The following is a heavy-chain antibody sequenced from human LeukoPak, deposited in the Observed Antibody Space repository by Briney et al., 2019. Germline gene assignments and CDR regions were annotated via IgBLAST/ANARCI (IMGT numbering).Heavy chain of an antibody. D-gene: IGHD3-16*01. J-gene: IGHJ4*02. CDR2: IYTSGST. CDR1: GGSISSYC. Sequence: SETLSLTCTVSGGSISSYCWSWIRQPPGKGLEWIGRIYTSGSTNYNPSLKSRVTISVDTSKNQFSLKLSSVTAADTAVYYCASTHLRLGELLSLDYWGQGTLVTVSS. CDR3: ASTHLRLGELLSLDY. V-gene: IGHV4-4*08.